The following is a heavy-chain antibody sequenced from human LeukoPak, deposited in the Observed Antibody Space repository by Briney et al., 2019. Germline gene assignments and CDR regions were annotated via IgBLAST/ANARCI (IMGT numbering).Heavy chain of an antibody. CDR2: IYTSGST. D-gene: IGHD4-17*01. CDR3: ARDYGDNSWFDS. V-gene: IGHV4-61*02. J-gene: IGHJ5*01. Sequence: SETLSLTCTVSGGSISSGSYYWSWIRQPAGKGLEWIGRIYTSGSTNYNPSLKSRVTISVDTSKNQFSLKMSSVTAADTAVYYCARDYGDNSWFDSWGQGTLVTVSS. CDR1: GGSISSGSYY.